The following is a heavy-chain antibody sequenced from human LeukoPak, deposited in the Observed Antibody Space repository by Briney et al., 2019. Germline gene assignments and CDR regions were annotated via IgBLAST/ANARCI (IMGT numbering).Heavy chain of an antibody. CDR3: AREGPTVTTHFDY. D-gene: IGHD4-17*01. V-gene: IGHV3-7*03. Sequence: GGSLRLSCAASGFTFSSYWMSWVRQAPGKGLEWVANIKQDGSEKYYVDSVKGRFTISRDNAKNSLYLQMNSLRAEDTAVYYCAREGPTVTTHFDYWGLGTLVTVSS. J-gene: IGHJ4*02. CDR1: GFTFSSYW. CDR2: IKQDGSEK.